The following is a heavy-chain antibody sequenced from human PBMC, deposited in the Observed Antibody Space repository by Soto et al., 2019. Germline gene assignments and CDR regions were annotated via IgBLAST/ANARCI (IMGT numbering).Heavy chain of an antibody. J-gene: IGHJ5*02. D-gene: IGHD3-3*01. CDR3: ARDGDLRSDFWSGPLGGGWFAP. CDR1: GGTFSNSA. V-gene: IGHV1-69*12. Sequence: QVQLVQSGAEVRKPGSSVKVSCKASGGTFSNSAITWVRQAPGQGLEWVGGIIPIFGSTNYAQKFQGRVTTPADESASTAYMELSSLTSEDTAVYYCARDGDLRSDFWSGPLGGGWFAPWGQGTLVTVSS. CDR2: IIPIFGST.